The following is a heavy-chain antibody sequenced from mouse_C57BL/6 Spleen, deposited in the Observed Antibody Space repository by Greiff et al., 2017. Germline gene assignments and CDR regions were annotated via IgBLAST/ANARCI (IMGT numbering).Heavy chain of an antibody. V-gene: IGHV1-69*01. J-gene: IGHJ4*01. CDR2: IDPSESYT. Sequence: QVQLQQPGAELVMPGASVKLSCKASGYTFTSYWMHWVKQRPGQGLEWIGEIDPSESYTNYTQKFKGKSTLTVDKSSSTAYLQLSSLTSEDSAVYYCARRHYGSSYDYAMDYWGQGTSVTVSS. CDR1: GYTFTSYW. CDR3: ARRHYGSSYDYAMDY. D-gene: IGHD1-1*01.